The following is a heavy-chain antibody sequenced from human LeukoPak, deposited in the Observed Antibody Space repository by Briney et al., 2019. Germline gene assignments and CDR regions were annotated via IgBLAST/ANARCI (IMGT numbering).Heavy chain of an antibody. D-gene: IGHD3-22*01. V-gene: IGHV3-53*01. J-gene: IGHJ4*02. CDR1: GFTASTHH. CDR3: ARERDYDTYFDY. Sequence: SGGSLRLSCAVSGFTASTHHMAWVRQAPGKGLEWVSVRQPGNVSYYADSVTGRFTTSTDSSKNTLFLQMRDLRAEDTALYYCARERDYDTYFDYWGQGTLVIVSS. CDR2: RQPGNVS.